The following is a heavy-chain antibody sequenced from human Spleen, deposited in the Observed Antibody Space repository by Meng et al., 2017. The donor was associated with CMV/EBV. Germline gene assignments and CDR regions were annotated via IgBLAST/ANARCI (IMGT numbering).Heavy chain of an antibody. CDR3: AREYSHYKLDNYYSGMDV. CDR1: GGTFSNYG. D-gene: IGHD4-11*01. V-gene: IGHV1-69*05. CDR2: IIPVFGTV. J-gene: IGHJ6*02. Sequence: SVKVSCKASGGTFSNYGISWVRQAPGQGLEWMGGIIPVFGTVRFAQKFQGRVTITTDESTSTAYMELSSLISEDTAVYYCAREYSHYKLDNYYSGMDVWGQGTTVTVSS.